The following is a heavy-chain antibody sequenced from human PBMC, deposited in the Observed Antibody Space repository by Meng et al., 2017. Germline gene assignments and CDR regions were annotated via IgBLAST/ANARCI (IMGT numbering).Heavy chain of an antibody. D-gene: IGHD3-22*01. V-gene: IGHV3-33*08. CDR2: IWYDGSNK. CDR3: ARTRWDYYDSSGYYQDYYGMDV. Sequence: GESLKISCAASGFTFSSYWMSWVRQAPGKGLEWVAVIWYDGSNKYYADSVKGRFTISRDNSKNTLYLQMNSLRAEDTAVYYCARTRWDYYDSSGYYQDYYGMDVWGQGTTVTVSS. CDR1: GFTFSSYW. J-gene: IGHJ6*02.